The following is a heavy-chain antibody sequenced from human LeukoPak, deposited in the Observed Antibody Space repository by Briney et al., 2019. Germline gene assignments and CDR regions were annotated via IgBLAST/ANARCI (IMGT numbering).Heavy chain of an antibody. CDR2: IYTSGST. CDR3: ARGGNTIFGVVNYEYNWFDP. J-gene: IGHJ5*02. D-gene: IGHD3-3*01. V-gene: IGHV4-4*07. Sequence: SETLSLTCTVSGGSISSYYWSWIRQPAGKGLEWIGRIYTSGSTNYNPSLKSRVTMSVDTSKNQSYLKLSSVIAADTAVYYCARGGNTIFGVVNYEYNWFDPWGQGTLVTVSS. CDR1: GGSISSYY.